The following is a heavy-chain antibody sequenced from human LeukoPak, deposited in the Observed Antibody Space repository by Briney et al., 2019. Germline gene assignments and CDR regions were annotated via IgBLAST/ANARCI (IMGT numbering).Heavy chain of an antibody. Sequence: GRSLRLSCAASGFTFSSYAMHWVRQAPGKGLEWVAVISYDGSNKYYADSVKGRFTISRDNSKNTLYLQMNSLRAEDTAVYYCAREEWYGSGSCRDSDFDYWGQGTLVTVSS. D-gene: IGHD3-10*01. V-gene: IGHV3-30*04. CDR2: ISYDGSNK. CDR1: GFTFSSYA. J-gene: IGHJ4*02. CDR3: AREEWYGSGSCRDSDFDY.